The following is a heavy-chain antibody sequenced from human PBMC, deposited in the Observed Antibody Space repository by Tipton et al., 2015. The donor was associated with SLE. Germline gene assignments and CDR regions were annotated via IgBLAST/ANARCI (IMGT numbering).Heavy chain of an antibody. CDR2: IYHSGST. J-gene: IGHJ3*02. CDR3: EAVAGRNAFDI. D-gene: IGHD6-19*01. CDR1: GYSISSGYY. Sequence: LRLSCAVSGYSISSGYYWGWIRQPPGKGLEWIGSIYHSGSTYYNPSLKSQVTISVDTSKNHFSLKLSSVTSADTAVYYCEAVAGRNAFDIWGQGTMVTVSS. V-gene: IGHV4-38-2*01.